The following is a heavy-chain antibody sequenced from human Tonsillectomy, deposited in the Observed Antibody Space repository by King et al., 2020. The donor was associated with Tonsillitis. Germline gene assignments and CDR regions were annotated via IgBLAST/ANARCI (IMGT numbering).Heavy chain of an antibody. V-gene: IGHV3-48*02. J-gene: IGHJ4*02. Sequence: VQLVESGGGLVQPGGSLRLSCTASGFTFSTYNMNWVRQAPGKGLEWVSYISSSSSTIYYADSVKGRLTISRDNAKNSLYLQMNSLRDDDTAVYYCTYGLDYWGQGTLVTVSS. D-gene: IGHD3-10*01. CDR3: TYGLDY. CDR2: ISSSSSTI. CDR1: GFTFSTYN.